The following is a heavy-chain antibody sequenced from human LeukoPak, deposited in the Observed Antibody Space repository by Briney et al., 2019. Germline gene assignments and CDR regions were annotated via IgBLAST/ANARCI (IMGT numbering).Heavy chain of an antibody. CDR2: IYYSGST. J-gene: IGHJ3*02. CDR1: GGSISSSSYY. V-gene: IGHV4-39*01. D-gene: IGHD3-16*02. Sequence: SETLSLTCTVSGGSISSSSYYWGWIRQPPGKGLERIGSIYYSGSTYYNPSLKGRVTISVDTSKNQFSLKLSSVTAADTAVYYCARPSIDDAFDIWGQGTMVTVSS. CDR3: ARPSIDDAFDI.